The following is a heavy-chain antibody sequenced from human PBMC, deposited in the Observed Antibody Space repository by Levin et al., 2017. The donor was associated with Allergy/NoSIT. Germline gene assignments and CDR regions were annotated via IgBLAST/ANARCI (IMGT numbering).Heavy chain of an antibody. CDR3: AKDAIRGSNQPYYFDY. D-gene: IGHD4-11*01. CDR2: IINSGVGT. CDR1: GFTFNNYA. V-gene: IGHV3-23*01. Sequence: GGSLRLSCAASGFTFNNYAMSWVRKAPGKGLEWVSAIINSGVGTYYADSVKGRFTISRDNSKNTMYLQMNSLRAEDTSVCFCAKDAIRGSNQPYYFDYWGQGTLVTASS. J-gene: IGHJ4*02.